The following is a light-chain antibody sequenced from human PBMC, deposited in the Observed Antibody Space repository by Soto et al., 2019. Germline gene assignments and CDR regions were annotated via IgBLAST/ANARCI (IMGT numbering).Light chain of an antibody. Sequence: DIQMTQSPSSLSASVGDRVTITCRASQSISSYLNWYQQKPRKAPKLLIYAATSLQSAVPSRFSGSGSETDFTLTISSLQPEDFATYYCQQSYSTPLTFGGGTKVEIK. CDR3: QQSYSTPLT. CDR2: AAT. CDR1: QSISSY. J-gene: IGKJ4*01. V-gene: IGKV1-39*01.